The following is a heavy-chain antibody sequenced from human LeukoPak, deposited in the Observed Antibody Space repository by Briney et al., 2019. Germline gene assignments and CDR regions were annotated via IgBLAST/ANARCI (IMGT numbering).Heavy chain of an antibody. CDR1: GFTFGSYA. Sequence: PGGSLRLSCEASGFTFGSYAMNWVRQAPGKGLEWVSSISGSGSNTYYADSVKGRFTISRDNSQNTLYLQINSLRAEDTAVYYCARDRSLYNTPLYWGQGTLVTVSS. J-gene: IGHJ4*02. D-gene: IGHD5-24*01. CDR2: ISGSGSNT. CDR3: ARDRSLYNTPLY. V-gene: IGHV3-23*01.